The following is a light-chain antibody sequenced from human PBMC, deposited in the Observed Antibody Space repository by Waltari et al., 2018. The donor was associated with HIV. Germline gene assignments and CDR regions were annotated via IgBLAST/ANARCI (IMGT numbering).Light chain of an antibody. CDR1: QSISSW. CDR3: QQYYRYPYT. Sequence: DIQMTQSPSTLSASVGDRVTITCRASQSISSWLAWYQQKPGKAPKLLIYKASSLESGVPSRFSGSGSETEFTLTFSSLQPDDFAAYYCQQYYRYPYTFGQGTKLEIK. V-gene: IGKV1-5*03. CDR2: KAS. J-gene: IGKJ2*01.